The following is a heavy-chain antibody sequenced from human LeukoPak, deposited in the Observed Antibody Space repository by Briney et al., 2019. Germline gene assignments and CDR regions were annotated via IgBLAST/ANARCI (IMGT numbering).Heavy chain of an antibody. V-gene: IGHV4-34*01. J-gene: IGHJ4*02. D-gene: IGHD1-14*01. CDR3: ARGSPSRPDLLSAQIRRYFDY. CDR2: INHSGSA. Sequence: PSETLSLTCAVYGGSFSGYYWSWIRQPPGKGLGWIGEINHSGSANYNPSLKSRVTISVDTSKNQFSLKLSSVTAADTAVYYCARGSPSRPDLLSAQIRRYFDYWGQGTLVTVSS. CDR1: GGSFSGYY.